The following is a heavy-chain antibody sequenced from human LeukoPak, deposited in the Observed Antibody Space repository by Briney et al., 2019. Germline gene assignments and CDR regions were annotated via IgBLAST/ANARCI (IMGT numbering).Heavy chain of an antibody. CDR3: AKKYYGSGSYAAFDV. J-gene: IGHJ3*01. CDR1: GFTFSSYG. CDR2: ISNSGAST. V-gene: IGHV3-23*01. Sequence: GGSLRLSCAASGFTFSSYGMNWVRQAPGKGLEWVSGISNSGASTYYADSVKGRFTISRDNSKNTLYLQMNSLRAEDTALFYCAKKYYGSGSYAAFDVWGQGAMVTVSS. D-gene: IGHD3-10*01.